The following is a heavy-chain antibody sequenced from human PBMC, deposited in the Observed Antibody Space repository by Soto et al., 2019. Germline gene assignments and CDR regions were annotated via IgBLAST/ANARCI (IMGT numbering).Heavy chain of an antibody. V-gene: IGHV3-33*01. CDR3: SSSYYYDSSGYYPGLFDY. CDR1: GFTFSSYG. J-gene: IGHJ4*02. CDR2: IWYDGSNK. D-gene: IGHD3-22*01. Sequence: GGSLRLSCAASGFTFSSYGTHWVRQAPGKGLEWVAVIWYDGSNKYYADSVKGRFTISRDNSKNTLYLQMNSLRAEDTAVYYCSSSYYYDSSGYYPGLFDYWGQGTLVTVSS.